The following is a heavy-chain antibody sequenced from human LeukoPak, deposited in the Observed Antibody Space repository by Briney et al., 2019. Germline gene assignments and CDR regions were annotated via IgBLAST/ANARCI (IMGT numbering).Heavy chain of an antibody. J-gene: IGHJ4*02. D-gene: IGHD2/OR15-2a*01. CDR2: IRYDGSNK. V-gene: IGHV3-30*02. CDR3: AREGPRGNSQFDY. Sequence: GGSLRLSCAASGFTFSSYGMHWVRQAPGKGLEWVALIRYDGSNKYYADSVKGRLTISRDNSKNTLYLQMNSLRAEDTAVYYCAREGPRGNSQFDYWGQGTLVTVSS. CDR1: GFTFSSYG.